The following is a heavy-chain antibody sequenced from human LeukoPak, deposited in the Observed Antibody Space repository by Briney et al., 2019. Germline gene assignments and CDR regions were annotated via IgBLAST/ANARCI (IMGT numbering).Heavy chain of an antibody. V-gene: IGHV3-21*04. J-gene: IGHJ4*02. D-gene: IGHD4-17*01. Sequence: GGSLRLSCAASGFTFSSYSMNWVRQAPGKGLEWVSSISSSSSYIYYADSVKGRFTISRDTSKNTLYLQMNSLRAEDTAVYYCARDPYGLVGFDYWGQGTLVTVSS. CDR3: ARDPYGLVGFDY. CDR2: ISSSSSYI. CDR1: GFTFSSYS.